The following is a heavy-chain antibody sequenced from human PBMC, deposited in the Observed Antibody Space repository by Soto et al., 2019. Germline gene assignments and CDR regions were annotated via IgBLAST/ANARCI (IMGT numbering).Heavy chain of an antibody. CDR1: GYTFTSYH. CDR3: ARSYGSGRNLRPYDY. V-gene: IGHV1-18*01. CDR2: ISVNNDNT. Sequence: ASVKVSCKASGYTFTSYHINWVRQAPGQGLEWMGWISVNNDNTNYVQKLQGRVTMTTDTSTRTAYMELRSLRSDDTAIYYCARSYGSGRNLRPYDYWGQGSLVTVSS. J-gene: IGHJ4*02. D-gene: IGHD3-10*01.